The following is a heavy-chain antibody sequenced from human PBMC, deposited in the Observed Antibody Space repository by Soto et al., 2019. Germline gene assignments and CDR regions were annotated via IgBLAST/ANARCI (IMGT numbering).Heavy chain of an antibody. D-gene: IGHD2-2*01. CDR2: ISYDGSNK. V-gene: IGHV3-30-3*01. Sequence: SLILSCAASGFTFSSYSMHLVRPAPGKGLEWVAVISYDGSNKYYADSVKGRFTISRDNSKNTLYLQMDSLRAEDTAVYYCARGLLSNCSSTSCYNNYYYGMDVWGQGTTVNVSS. J-gene: IGHJ6*02. CDR3: ARGLLSNCSSTSCYNNYYYGMDV. CDR1: GFTFSSYS.